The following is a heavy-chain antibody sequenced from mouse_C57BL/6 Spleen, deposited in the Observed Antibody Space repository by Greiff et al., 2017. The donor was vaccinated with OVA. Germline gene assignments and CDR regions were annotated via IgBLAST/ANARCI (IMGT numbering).Heavy chain of an antibody. V-gene: IGHV1-42*01. D-gene: IGHD2-4*01. CDR3: ARVNYDYDGGFAY. CDR2: INPSTGGT. Sequence: VKLQQSGPELVKPGASVKISCKASGYSFTGYYMNWVKQSPEKSLEWIGEINPSTGGTTYNQKFKAKATLTVDKSSSTAYMQLKSLTSEDSAVYYCARVNYDYDGGFAYWGQGTLVTVSA. J-gene: IGHJ3*01. CDR1: GYSFTGYY.